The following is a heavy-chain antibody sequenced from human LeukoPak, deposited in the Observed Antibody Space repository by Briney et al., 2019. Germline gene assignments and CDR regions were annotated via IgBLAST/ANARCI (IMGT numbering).Heavy chain of an antibody. CDR2: INHSGST. CDR1: GGSFSGYY. V-gene: IGHV4-34*01. Sequence: PSETLSLTCAVYGGSFSGYYWSWIRQPPGKGLEWIGEINHSGSTNYNPSLKSRVTISVHTTKNQFSRKRSSLPAADTAVYYCARDVNYDFWSGYSAYYGMDVWGQGTTVTVSS. J-gene: IGHJ6*02. D-gene: IGHD3-3*01. CDR3: ARDVNYDFWSGYSAYYGMDV.